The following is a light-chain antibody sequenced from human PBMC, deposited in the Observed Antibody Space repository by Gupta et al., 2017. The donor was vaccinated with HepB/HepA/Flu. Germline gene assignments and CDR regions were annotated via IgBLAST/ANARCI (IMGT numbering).Light chain of an antibody. Sequence: SALTQPASVSGSPGQSITISCTGSSSDVGGYNFVSWYQQHPGQAPKLLIYDVTNRPSGVSRRFSCSTAGNTSSLTISGLQVEDEADYYCTSYTSSSTVLFGGGTRLTV. CDR2: DVT. CDR1: SSDVGGYNF. V-gene: IGLV2-14*03. CDR3: TSYTSSSTVL. J-gene: IGLJ3*02.